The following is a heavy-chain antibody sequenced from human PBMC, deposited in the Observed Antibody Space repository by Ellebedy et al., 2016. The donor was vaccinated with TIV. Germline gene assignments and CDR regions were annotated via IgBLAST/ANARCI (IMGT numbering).Heavy chain of an antibody. CDR3: ARPLHRGSYFDAFDI. V-gene: IGHV5-51*01. J-gene: IGHJ3*02. Sequence: GESLKISCKGSGYSFTTYWIGWVRQMPGKGLEWMGFIYPGDSDTNYSPSFQGQVTISADNSISTAYLQWNSLRASDTAMYYCARPLHRGSYFDAFDIWGQGTMVAVSS. D-gene: IGHD1-26*01. CDR1: GYSFTTYW. CDR2: IYPGDSDT.